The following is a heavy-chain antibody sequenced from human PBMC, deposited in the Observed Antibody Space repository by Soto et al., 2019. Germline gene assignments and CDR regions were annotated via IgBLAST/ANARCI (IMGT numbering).Heavy chain of an antibody. CDR2: FDPEDGET. J-gene: IGHJ5*02. CDR1: GYTLTELS. D-gene: IGHD3-22*01. CDR3: ATDSSGYYPLGWFDP. V-gene: IGHV1-24*01. Sequence: ASVKVSCKVSGYTLTELSMHWVRKAPGKGLEWLGGFDPEDGETIYGQEFQGRVTMTEDTSTDTAYMEPSSLRSEDTAVYYCATDSSGYYPLGWFDPWGQG.